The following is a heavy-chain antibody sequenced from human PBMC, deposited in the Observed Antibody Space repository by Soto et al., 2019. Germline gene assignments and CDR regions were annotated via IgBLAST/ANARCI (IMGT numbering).Heavy chain of an antibody. Sequence: QVQLVQSGAEVKKPGASVKVSCKASGYTFTNFGISWVRQAPGQGLEWMGWISAYNGNTNYAQKFQGRVTMTTDTSKSPAYMEVRRLRSDDKAVYYCAGGGTPIDYWGQGTLVTVSS. V-gene: IGHV1-18*01. CDR1: GYTFTNFG. D-gene: IGHD3-16*01. CDR3: AGGGTPIDY. J-gene: IGHJ4*02. CDR2: ISAYNGNT.